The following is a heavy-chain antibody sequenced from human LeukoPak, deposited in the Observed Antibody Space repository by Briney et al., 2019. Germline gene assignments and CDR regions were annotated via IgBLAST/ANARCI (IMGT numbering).Heavy chain of an antibody. Sequence: GGSLRLSCAASGFTFSSYWMHWVRQAPGKGLVWVSRINSDGSSTIYADSVKGRFTISRDNAKNTLYLQMNSLRAEDTAVYYCARAGYYDSSGYRLYYFDYWGQGTLVTVSS. J-gene: IGHJ4*02. CDR2: INSDGSST. D-gene: IGHD3-22*01. CDR3: ARAGYYDSSGYRLYYFDY. CDR1: GFTFSSYW. V-gene: IGHV3-74*01.